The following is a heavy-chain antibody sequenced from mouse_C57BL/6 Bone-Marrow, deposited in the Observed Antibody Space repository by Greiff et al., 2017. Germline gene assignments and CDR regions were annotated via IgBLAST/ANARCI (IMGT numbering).Heavy chain of an antibody. CDR2: ISSGGSYT. CDR3: ARHGGSVDY. Sequence: EVKVVESGGDLVKPGGSLKLSCAASGFTFSSYGMSWVRQTPDKRLEWVATISSGGSYTYYPDSVKGRFTISRDNAKNTLYLQMSSLKSEDTAMYYCARHGGSVDYWGQGTTLTVSS. V-gene: IGHV5-6*01. J-gene: IGHJ2*01. CDR1: GFTFSSYG. D-gene: IGHD3-1*01.